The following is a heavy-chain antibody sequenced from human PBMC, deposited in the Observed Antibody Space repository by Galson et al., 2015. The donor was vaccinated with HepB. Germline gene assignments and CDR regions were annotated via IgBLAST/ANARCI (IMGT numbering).Heavy chain of an antibody. CDR2: IGSNADKYAK. CDR1: GFTFSGPA. V-gene: IGHV3-73*01. J-gene: IGHJ5*02. D-gene: IGHD3-16*01. CDR3: SRLGDLAGYSSA. Sequence: SLRHSCAASGFTFSGPAMHWVRQTSGKGLGWVRRIGSNADKYAKAYAASVKGRFIIYRDDSKNTAFLKMNSLKTEDTAVYYCSRLGDLAGYSSAWGQGTLVTVSS.